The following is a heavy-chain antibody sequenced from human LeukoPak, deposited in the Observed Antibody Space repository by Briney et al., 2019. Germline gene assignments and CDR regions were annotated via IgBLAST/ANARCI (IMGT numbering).Heavy chain of an antibody. CDR1: GGSISSYY. CDR3: ARDQCTNGVCYTTDYFDY. CDR2: IYTSGST. Sequence: SETLSLTCTVSGGSISSYYWSWIRQPAGKGLEWIGHIYTSGSTNYNPSLKSRVTMSVDTSKNQFSLKLSSVTAADTAVYYCARDQCTNGVCYTTDYFDYWGQGTLVTVSS. D-gene: IGHD2-8*01. V-gene: IGHV4-4*07. J-gene: IGHJ4*02.